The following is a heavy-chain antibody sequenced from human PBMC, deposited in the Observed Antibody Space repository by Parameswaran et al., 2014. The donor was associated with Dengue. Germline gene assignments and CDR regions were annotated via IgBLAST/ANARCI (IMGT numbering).Heavy chain of an antibody. V-gene: IGHV1-8*01. CDR3: ARGSTDIVVVPAAMPKDYYYYYMDV. Sequence: WVRQAPGQGLEWMGWMNPNGGNTGYAQKFQGRVTMTRNTSISTAYMELSSLRSEDTAVYYCARGSTDIVVVPAAMPKDYYYYYMDVWGKRATVTVSS. D-gene: IGHD2-2*01. J-gene: IGHJ6*03. CDR2: MNPNGGNT.